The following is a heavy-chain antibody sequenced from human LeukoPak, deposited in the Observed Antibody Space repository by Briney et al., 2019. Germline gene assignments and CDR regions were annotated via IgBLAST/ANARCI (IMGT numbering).Heavy chain of an antibody. V-gene: IGHV3-9*01. CDR3: ARDLKSGYVDS. J-gene: IGHJ4*02. Sequence: PGGSLRLSCAASGFTFDDYAMHWVRQAPGKGLEWVSGISWNSGSIGYADSVKGRFTISRDNSKNTVVLQMNSLRGEDTAVYYCARDLKSGYVDSWGQGTLVTVSS. D-gene: IGHD5-12*01. CDR1: GFTFDDYA. CDR2: ISWNSGSI.